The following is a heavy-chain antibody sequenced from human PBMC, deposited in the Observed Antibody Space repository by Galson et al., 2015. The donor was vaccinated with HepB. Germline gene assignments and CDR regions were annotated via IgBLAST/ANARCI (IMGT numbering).Heavy chain of an antibody. V-gene: IGHV4-30-2*01. D-gene: IGHD1-14*01. CDR1: GGSISSDAYS. J-gene: IGHJ5*02. CDR2: VYHTGRT. CDR3: ARKPRANWFDP. Sequence: TLSLTCAVSGGSISSDAYSWSWIRHPPGQGLEWIGYVYHTGRTFYNPSLKSRVTISVDKSKNRFSLKMSFMTAADTAIYYCARKPRANWFDPWGQGTLVTVSS.